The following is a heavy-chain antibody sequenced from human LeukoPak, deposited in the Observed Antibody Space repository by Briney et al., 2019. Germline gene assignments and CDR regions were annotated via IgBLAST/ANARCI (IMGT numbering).Heavy chain of an antibody. CDR1: GGSISSGDYY. J-gene: IGHJ4*02. Sequence: SETLSLTCIVSGGSISSGDYYWSWIRQPPGEGLEWIGYIYYSGSTYYNPSLKSRVTISVDTSKNQFSLKLSSVTAADTAVYYCARVTTVMLFDYWGQGTLVTVSS. CDR2: IYYSGST. D-gene: IGHD4-17*01. CDR3: ARVTTVMLFDY. V-gene: IGHV4-30-4*01.